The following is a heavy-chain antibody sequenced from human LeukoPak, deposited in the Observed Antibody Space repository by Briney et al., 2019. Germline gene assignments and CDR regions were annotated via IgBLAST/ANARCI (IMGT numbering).Heavy chain of an antibody. Sequence: PSQTLSLTCTVSGDSISSGDYYWSWLRQPAGQGLEWIVRIYTSGSTNYNPSLKSRVTISVDTSKNQFSLKLSSVTAADTAVYYCARGPYYYDGSGAFDIWGQGTMVTVSS. V-gene: IGHV4-61*02. CDR1: GDSISSGDYY. CDR3: ARGPYYYDGSGAFDI. D-gene: IGHD3-22*01. J-gene: IGHJ3*02. CDR2: IYTSGST.